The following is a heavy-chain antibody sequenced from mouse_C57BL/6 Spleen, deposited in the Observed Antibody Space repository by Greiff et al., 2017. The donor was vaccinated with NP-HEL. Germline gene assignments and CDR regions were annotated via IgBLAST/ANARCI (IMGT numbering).Heavy chain of an antibody. V-gene: IGHV1-54*01. CDR3: ARHEGRSMGMDY. Sequence: QVQLQQSGAELVRPGTSVKVSCKASGYAFTNYLIEWVKQRPGQGLEWIGVINPGSGGTNYNEKFKGKATLTADKSSSTAYMQLSSLTSEDSAVYFCARHEGRSMGMDYWGQGTSVTVSS. CDR2: INPGSGGT. J-gene: IGHJ4*01. CDR1: GYAFTNYL.